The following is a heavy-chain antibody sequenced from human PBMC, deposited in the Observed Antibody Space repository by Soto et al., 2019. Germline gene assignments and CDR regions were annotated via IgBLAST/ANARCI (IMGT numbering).Heavy chain of an antibody. Sequence: ASVEVSCKASGYTFTRYGISWVRQAPGQGLEWMGWISGYNGDTNYAQKFQDRVSMTIDTSTGTAYMELRSLTSDDTAIYYCAKNGQPPYYYYGLDVWGQ. J-gene: IGHJ6*02. V-gene: IGHV1-18*01. CDR2: ISGYNGDT. CDR3: AKNGQPPYYYYGLDV. D-gene: IGHD2-8*01. CDR1: GYTFTRYG.